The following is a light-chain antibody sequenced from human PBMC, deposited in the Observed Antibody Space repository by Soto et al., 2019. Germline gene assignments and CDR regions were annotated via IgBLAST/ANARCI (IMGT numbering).Light chain of an antibody. CDR1: QGIGNA. V-gene: IGKV1-5*03. J-gene: IGKJ1*01. CDR2: KAS. Sequence: IQMTQSPSSLSASVGDRVTISCRASQGIGNALGWYQQKPGKAPKLLIYKASTLKSGVPSRFSGSGSGTEFTLTISSLQPDDFATYYCQHYNSYSEAFGQGGKVDIK. CDR3: QHYNSYSEA.